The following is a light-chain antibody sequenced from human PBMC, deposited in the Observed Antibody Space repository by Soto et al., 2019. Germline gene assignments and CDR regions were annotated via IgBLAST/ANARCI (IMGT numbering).Light chain of an antibody. Sequence: QSVLTQPHSVSGAPGQRVTISCSGSNSNFGAGSDVHWYQQVPGTAPKLLVFRNSNRPSGVPDRFSASKSGTSASLVITGPRVDDEADYYCQSYDNSLSAYVFGTGTKVTVL. CDR3: QSYDNSLSAYV. CDR1: NSNFGAGSD. V-gene: IGLV1-40*01. J-gene: IGLJ1*01. CDR2: RNS.